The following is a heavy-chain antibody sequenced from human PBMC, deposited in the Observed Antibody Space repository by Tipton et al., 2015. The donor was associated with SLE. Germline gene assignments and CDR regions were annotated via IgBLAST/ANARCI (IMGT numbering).Heavy chain of an antibody. CDR2: IYSSGST. V-gene: IGHV4-4*07. Sequence: TLSLTCSVSGSIDHYYWSWMRQPAGKGLEWIGRIYSSGSTIYNPSLKSRLTLSLDMSNNQFSLRVRSVTAADTAVYYCARGGGSYYDYWGQGRLVTVSS. CDR1: GSIDHYY. CDR3: ARGGGSYYDY. D-gene: IGHD1-26*01. J-gene: IGHJ4*02.